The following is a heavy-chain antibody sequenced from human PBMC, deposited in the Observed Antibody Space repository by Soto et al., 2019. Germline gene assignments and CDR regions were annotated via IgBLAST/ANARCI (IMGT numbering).Heavy chain of an antibody. V-gene: IGHV1-18*01. J-gene: IGHJ4*02. D-gene: IGHD6-13*01. CDR1: GYTFTSYG. CDR2: ISAYNGNT. Sequence: ASVKVSCKASGYTFTSYGISWVRQAPGQGLEWMGWISAYNGNTNYAQKLQGRVTMTTDTSTSTAYMELRSLRSDDTAVYYCARTGVGIEAAAGFCVYWGQGTLVNVSS. CDR3: ARTGVGIEAAAGFCVY.